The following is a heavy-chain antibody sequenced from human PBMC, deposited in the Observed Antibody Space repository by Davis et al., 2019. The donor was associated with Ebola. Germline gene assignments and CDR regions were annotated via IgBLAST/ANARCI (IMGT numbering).Heavy chain of an antibody. D-gene: IGHD2/OR15-2a*01. J-gene: IGHJ4*02. CDR3: AHSTRISGSARYYFDN. V-gene: IGHV2-70*12. CDR2: IDWDDDK. Sequence: TLSLTCTVSGGSISSYYWSWIRQPPGKALEWLALIDWDDDKYYSTSLKTRLTIAKDTSKTQVVLTMTNMDPMDTATYYCAHSTRISGSARYYFDNWGQGALVTVSS. CDR1: GGSISSYYW.